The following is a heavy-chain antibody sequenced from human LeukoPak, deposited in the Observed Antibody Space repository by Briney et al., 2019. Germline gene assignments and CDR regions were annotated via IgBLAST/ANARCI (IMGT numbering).Heavy chain of an antibody. D-gene: IGHD3-3*01. CDR2: IKKKIEGGTT. J-gene: IGHJ4*02. CDR3: TTRIITTSDF. CDR1: GFTVSSNY. V-gene: IGHV3-15*01. Sequence: ESGGSLRLSCAASGFTVSSNYMSWVRQAPGKGLEWIGRIKKKIEGGTTEYAAPVKGRFTIARDDSKNTLYLQMNSLTTEDTAVYYCTTRIITTSDFWGQGTLVTVSS.